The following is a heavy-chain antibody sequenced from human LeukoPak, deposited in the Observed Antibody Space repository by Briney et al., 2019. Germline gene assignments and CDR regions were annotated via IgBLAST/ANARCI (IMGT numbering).Heavy chain of an antibody. CDR2: IYYSGST. D-gene: IGHD3-9*01. Sequence: PSETLSLTCTVSGGSISSYYWSWIRQPPGKGLEWIGYIYYSGSTNYNPSLKSRVTISVDTSKNQFSLKLSSVTAADTAVYYCARARTTYYDILDIWGQGTMVTVSS. CDR3: ARARTTYYDILDI. J-gene: IGHJ3*02. CDR1: GGSISSYY. V-gene: IGHV4-59*01.